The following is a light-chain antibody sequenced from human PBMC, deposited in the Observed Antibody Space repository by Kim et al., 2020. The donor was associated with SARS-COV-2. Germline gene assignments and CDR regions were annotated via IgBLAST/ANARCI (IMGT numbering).Light chain of an antibody. Sequence: DIQMTQSPSTLSASVGDRVTITCRASQSISTWLAWYQQKPGKAPNLLISKASSLESGVPSRFSGSGSGTEFTLTISSLQPDDLATYYCQQYETVSRTFGQGTKVDIK. CDR1: QSISTW. CDR2: KAS. CDR3: QQYETVSRT. V-gene: IGKV1-5*03. J-gene: IGKJ1*01.